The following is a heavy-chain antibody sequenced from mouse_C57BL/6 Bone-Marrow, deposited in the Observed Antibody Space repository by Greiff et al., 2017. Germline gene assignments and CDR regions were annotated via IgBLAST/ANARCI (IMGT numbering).Heavy chain of an antibody. CDR1: GYTFTSYW. Sequence: QVQLQQPGAELVKPGASVKLSCKASGYTFTSYWMHWVKQRPGQGLEWIGMIHPNSGSTNYNEKFKSKATLTVDKSSSTAYMQLSSLTSEDSAVYYCAEWLLRGWFAYWGQGTLVTVSA. CDR2: IHPNSGST. D-gene: IGHD2-3*01. V-gene: IGHV1-64*01. CDR3: AEWLLRGWFAY. J-gene: IGHJ3*01.